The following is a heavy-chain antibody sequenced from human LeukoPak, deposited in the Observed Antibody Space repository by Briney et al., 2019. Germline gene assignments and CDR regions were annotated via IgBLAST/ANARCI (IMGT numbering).Heavy chain of an antibody. CDR1: GFTFTSSA. D-gene: IGHD1-1*01. V-gene: IGHV1-58*01. CDR3: AASTTGTTGDY. Sequence: GASVKVSCKASGFTFTSSAVQWVRLARGQRLEWIGWIVVGSGNANYAQKFQERVTITRDMSTSTAYMELSSLRSEDTAVYYCAASTTGTTGDYWGQGTLVTVSS. CDR2: IVVGSGNA. J-gene: IGHJ4*02.